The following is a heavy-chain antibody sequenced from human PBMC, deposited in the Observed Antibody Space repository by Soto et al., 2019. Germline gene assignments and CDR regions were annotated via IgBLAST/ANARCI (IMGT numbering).Heavy chain of an antibody. CDR3: AINFYSSEWSPVRD. J-gene: IGHJ4*02. CDR2: IWEDGTSK. CDR1: GITNSDYG. V-gene: IGHV3-33*03. Sequence: GGSLRLSCAASGITNSDYGMHWVRQAPGKGLEWVAIIWEDGTSKYNGDSVKGRFTISRDNSRNTVHLQMNGLRAEDTAVYYCAINFYSSEWSPVRDWGQGTLVTVSS. D-gene: IGHD6-25*01.